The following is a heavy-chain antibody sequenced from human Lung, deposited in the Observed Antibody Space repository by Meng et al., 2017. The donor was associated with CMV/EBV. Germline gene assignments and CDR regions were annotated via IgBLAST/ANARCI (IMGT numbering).Heavy chain of an antibody. CDR3: ARDLGGSKATFDY. V-gene: IGHV3-7*01. CDR2: IKEDGSDK. CDR1: GFTFNTYW. J-gene: IGHJ4*02. Sequence: GEXXKISCAASGFTFNTYWMSWVRQAPGKGLEWVANIKEDGSDKYYLDSVKGRFTISKDNAKNSLYLQMNSLRAEDTAVYYCARDLGGSKATFDYWVQGTXVTVSS. D-gene: IGHD3-16*01.